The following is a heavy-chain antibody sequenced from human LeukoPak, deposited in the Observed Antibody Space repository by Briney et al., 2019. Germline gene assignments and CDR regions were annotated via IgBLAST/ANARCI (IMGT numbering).Heavy chain of an antibody. Sequence: SVKVSXKASGGTFSSYAISWVRQAPGQGLEWMGRIIPIFGTANYAQKFHGRVTITTDESTSTAYMELSSLRSEDTAVYYCARGLDTAMVTSWFDAFDIWGQGTMVTVSS. J-gene: IGHJ3*02. CDR2: IIPIFGTA. V-gene: IGHV1-69*05. CDR3: ARGLDTAMVTSWFDAFDI. D-gene: IGHD5-18*01. CDR1: GGTFSSYA.